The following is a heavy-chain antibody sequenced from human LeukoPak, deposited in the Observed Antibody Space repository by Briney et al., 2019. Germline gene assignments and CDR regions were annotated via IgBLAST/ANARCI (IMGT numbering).Heavy chain of an antibody. V-gene: IGHV3-53*01. J-gene: IGHJ4*02. CDR2: IYSSGST. D-gene: IGHD6-19*01. CDR3: ARDRGGWPDY. CDR1: GFTVSSDY. Sequence: GGSLRLSCAASGFTVSSDYMSWVRQAPGKGLEWVSVIYSSGSTYYADSVKGRFTISRDNSKNSLYPQLNSLRPEDTGLYYCARDRGGWPDYWGQGTLVTVSS.